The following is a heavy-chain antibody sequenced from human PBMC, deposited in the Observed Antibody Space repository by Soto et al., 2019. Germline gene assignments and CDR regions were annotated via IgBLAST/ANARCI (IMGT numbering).Heavy chain of an antibody. Sequence: TPETLSLTCAVYGGPFSGYYWSWLRQPPGKGLEWMGEINHSGSTNYNPSLKSRVTISGDTSKNQFSLKLSSVTAADTAGYYCARMAKYYEFEGSYCYGPFDYWGQGTLVTVSS. D-gene: IGHD3-3*01. CDR1: GGPFSGYY. CDR3: ARMAKYYEFEGSYCYGPFDY. J-gene: IGHJ4*02. CDR2: INHSGST. V-gene: IGHV4-34*01.